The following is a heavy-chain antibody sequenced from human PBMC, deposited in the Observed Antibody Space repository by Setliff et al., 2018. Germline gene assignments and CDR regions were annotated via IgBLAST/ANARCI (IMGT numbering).Heavy chain of an antibody. CDR2: ISGSGGST. Sequence: PGGSLRLSCAASGFTFSSYNMNWVRQAPGKGLEWVSAISGSGGSTYYADSVKGRFTISRDNSKNTLYLQMNSLRAEDTAVYYCAKRAVVTPNYFDYWGQGTLVTVSS. CDR3: AKRAVVTPNYFDY. J-gene: IGHJ4*02. D-gene: IGHD2-21*02. CDR1: GFTFSSYN. V-gene: IGHV3-23*01.